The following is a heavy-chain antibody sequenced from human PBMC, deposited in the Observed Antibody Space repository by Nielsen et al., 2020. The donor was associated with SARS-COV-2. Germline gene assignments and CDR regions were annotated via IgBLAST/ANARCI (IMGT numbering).Heavy chain of an antibody. Sequence: GESLKISCGASGFTFSSYWMHWVRQAPGKGLVWVSRINSDGSSTSYADSVKGRFTISRDNAKNTLYLQMNSLRAEDTAVYYCARVGSRGQWLVQYYYGMDVWGQGTTVTVSS. CDR2: INSDGSST. V-gene: IGHV3-74*01. J-gene: IGHJ6*02. CDR3: ARVGSRGQWLVQYYYGMDV. CDR1: GFTFSSYW. D-gene: IGHD6-19*01.